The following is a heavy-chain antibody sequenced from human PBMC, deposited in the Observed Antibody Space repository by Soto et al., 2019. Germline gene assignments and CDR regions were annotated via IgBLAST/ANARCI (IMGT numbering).Heavy chain of an antibody. CDR3: ARDRDEMATMSYAFDY. V-gene: IGHV1-69*12. D-gene: IGHD5-12*01. Sequence: QVQLVQSGAEVKKPGSSVKVSCKASGGTFSSYAISWVRQAPGQGLEWMGGIIPIFGTANYAQKFQGRVTVTADESTSTAYMELSSLRAEDTAVYYCARDRDEMATMSYAFDYWGQGTLVTVSS. CDR2: IIPIFGTA. J-gene: IGHJ4*02. CDR1: GGTFSSYA.